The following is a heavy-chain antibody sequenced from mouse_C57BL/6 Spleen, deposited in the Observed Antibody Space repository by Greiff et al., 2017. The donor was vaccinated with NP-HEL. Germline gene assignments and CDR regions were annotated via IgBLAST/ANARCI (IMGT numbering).Heavy chain of an antibody. CDR3: ARGLGFAY. V-gene: IGHV1-69*01. D-gene: IGHD3-3*01. Sequence: VQLQQSGAELVMPGASVKLSCKASGYTFTSYWMHWVKQRPGQGLEWIGEIDPSDSYTNYNQKFKGKSTLTVDKSSSTAYMQLSSLTSEDSAVYYCARGLGFAYWGQGTLVTVSA. CDR1: GYTFTSYW. CDR2: IDPSDSYT. J-gene: IGHJ3*01.